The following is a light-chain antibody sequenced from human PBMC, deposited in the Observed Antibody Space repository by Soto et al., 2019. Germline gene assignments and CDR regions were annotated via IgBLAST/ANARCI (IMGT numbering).Light chain of an antibody. CDR1: QRVLYSSNNKNY. V-gene: IGKV4-1*01. CDR3: QQYSDTPPYT. Sequence: DIVMTQSPDSLAVSLGERATINCKSSQRVLYSSNNKNYLAWYQQKPGQPPKLLIYWASTRESGVPDRFSGSGSGTDFTLTISSLQAEDVAVYYCQQYSDTPPYTFGQGTKLEIK. J-gene: IGKJ2*01. CDR2: WAS.